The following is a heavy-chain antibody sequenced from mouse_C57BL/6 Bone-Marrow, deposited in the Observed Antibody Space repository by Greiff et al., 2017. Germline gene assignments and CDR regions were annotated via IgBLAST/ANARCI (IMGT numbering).Heavy chain of an antibody. J-gene: IGHJ2*01. D-gene: IGHD1-2*01. CDR2: IDPSDSYT. Sequence: QVQLQQPGAELVRPGTSVKLSCKASGYTFTSYWMHWVKQRPGQDLEWIGVIDPSDSYTNYNQKFKGKATLTVDTSSSTAYMQLSSLTSEDSAVYYCARSATVDYWGQGTTRTVSS. CDR3: ARSATVDY. CDR1: GYTFTSYW. V-gene: IGHV1-59*01.